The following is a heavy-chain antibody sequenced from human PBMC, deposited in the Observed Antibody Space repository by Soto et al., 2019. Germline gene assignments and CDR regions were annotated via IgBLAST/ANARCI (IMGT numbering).Heavy chain of an antibody. J-gene: IGHJ5*01. CDR1: SFTFNMSA. CDR2: ISGSGGST. V-gene: IGHV3-23*04. CDR3: AKEKNFWSGTTAFDS. Sequence: EVQLVESGGGLVKSGGSLRISCADSSFTFNMSAMSWVRQAPGKGLEWVSGISGSGGSTYYTDSVKGRFTISRDNSKNTLFLQMDRLSAEDTAVYYCAKEKNFWSGTTAFDSWGQGTPVTVSS. D-gene: IGHD3-3*01.